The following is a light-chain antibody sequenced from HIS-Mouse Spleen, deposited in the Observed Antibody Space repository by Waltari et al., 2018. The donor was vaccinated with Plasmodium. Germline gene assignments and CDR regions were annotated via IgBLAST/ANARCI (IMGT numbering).Light chain of an antibody. CDR3: QQSYNTPWT. J-gene: IGKJ1*01. V-gene: IGKV1-39*01. CDR1: LSISSY. Sequence: DIQMTQSPFSLSASVRDTVTITCQASLSISSYLNWNQQEPGKAPKLLIYAASSLQSGVPSRFSGSGSGTDFTFTISSLQPEDFATYYCQQSYNTPWTFGQGTKVEIK. CDR2: AAS.